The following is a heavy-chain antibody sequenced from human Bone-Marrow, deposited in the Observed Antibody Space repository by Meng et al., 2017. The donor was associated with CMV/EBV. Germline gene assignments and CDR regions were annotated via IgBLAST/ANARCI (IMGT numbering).Heavy chain of an antibody. CDR1: GGSISSGDYY. CDR2: IYYSGST. D-gene: IGHD6-6*01. CDR3: ASYSSSYQYNRFDP. J-gene: IGHJ5*02. V-gene: IGHV4-30-4*08. Sequence: SGGSISSGDYYWGWIRQPPGKGLEWIGYIYYSGSTYYNPSLKSRVTISVDTSKNQFSLKLSSVTAADTAVYYCASYSSSYQYNRFDPWGQGTLVTVSS.